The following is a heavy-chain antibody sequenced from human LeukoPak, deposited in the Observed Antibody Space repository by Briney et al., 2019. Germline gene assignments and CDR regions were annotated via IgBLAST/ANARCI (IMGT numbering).Heavy chain of an antibody. CDR1: AGTFSSYA. CDR3: ARVSGGNFDY. D-gene: IGHD4-23*01. J-gene: IGHJ4*02. CDR2: IIPIFGIA. Sequence: SVKVSCKASAGTFSSYAISWVRQAPGQGLESMGRIIPIFGIANYAQKFQGRVTITADKSTSTAYMELSSLRSEDTAVYYCARVSGGNFDYWGQGTLVTVSS. V-gene: IGHV1-69*04.